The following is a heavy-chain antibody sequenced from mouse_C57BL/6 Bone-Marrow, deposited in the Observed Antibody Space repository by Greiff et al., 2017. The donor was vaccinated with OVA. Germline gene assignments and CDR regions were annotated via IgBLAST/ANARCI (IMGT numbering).Heavy chain of an antibody. Sequence: EVKLMESGGGLVKPGGSLKLSCAASGFPFSSYARSWVRQTPEKRLEWVATISDGGSYTYYPDNVKGRFTISRDNAKNNLYLQMSHLKSEDTAMYYCARVTTVVPFVWGTGTTVTVSS. CDR1: GFPFSSYA. V-gene: IGHV5-4*03. J-gene: IGHJ1*03. D-gene: IGHD1-1*01. CDR3: ARVTTVVPFV. CDR2: ISDGGSYT.